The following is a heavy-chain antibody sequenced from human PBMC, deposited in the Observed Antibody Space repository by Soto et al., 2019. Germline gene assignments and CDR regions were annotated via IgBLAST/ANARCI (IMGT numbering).Heavy chain of an antibody. CDR3: ARAQGPSTYYDFWSGPGGPYYGMDV. J-gene: IGHJ6*02. Sequence: SETLSLTCTVSGGSISSGDYYWSWIRQPPGKGLEWIGYIYYSGSTYYNPSLKSRVTISVDTSKNQFSLKLSSVTAADTAVYYCARAQGPSTYYDFWSGPGGPYYGMDVWGQGTTVTVSS. D-gene: IGHD3-3*01. CDR2: IYYSGST. CDR1: GGSISSGDYY. V-gene: IGHV4-30-4*01.